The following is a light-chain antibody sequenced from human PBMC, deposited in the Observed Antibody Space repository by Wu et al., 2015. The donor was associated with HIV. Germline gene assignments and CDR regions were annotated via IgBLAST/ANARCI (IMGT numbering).Light chain of an antibody. CDR1: ETVRSH. CDR3: QQYITWPFT. Sequence: EIVMTQSPATLSMSPGARVTLSCRASETVRSHLAWYQQKPGQAPRLLMYEASARATGIPARISGTGSGTEFTLTISSLQTEDFAVYYCQQYITWPFTFGEGTTVEI. V-gene: IGKV3-15*01. J-gene: IGKJ4*01. CDR2: EAS.